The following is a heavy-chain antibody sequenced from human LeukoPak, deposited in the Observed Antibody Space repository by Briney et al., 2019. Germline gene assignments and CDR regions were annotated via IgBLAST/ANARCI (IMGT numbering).Heavy chain of an antibody. V-gene: IGHV5-51*01. Sequence: GASLQISCKGSGYRFTSYWIGWVRQMPGKGLEWMGIIYPGDSDTRYSPSFQGQVTISADKSISTAYLQWSSLKASDTAMYYCARHRNCYDSSGPFDYWGQGTLVTVSS. CDR2: IYPGDSDT. CDR1: GYRFTSYW. CDR3: ARHRNCYDSSGPFDY. D-gene: IGHD3-22*01. J-gene: IGHJ4*02.